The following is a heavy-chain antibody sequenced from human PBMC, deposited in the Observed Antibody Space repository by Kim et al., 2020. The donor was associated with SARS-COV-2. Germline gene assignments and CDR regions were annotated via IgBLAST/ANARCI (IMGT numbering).Heavy chain of an antibody. D-gene: IGHD3-22*01. CDR3: ARDNRPFTMIVVVYLYFDL. J-gene: IGHJ2*01. CDR1: GFTFSSYW. CDR2: IKQDGSEK. Sequence: GGSLRLSCAASGFTFSSYWMSWVRQAPGKGLEWVANIKQDGSEKYYVDSVKGRFTISRDNAKNSLYLQMNSLRAEDTAVYYCARDNRPFTMIVVVYLYFDLWGRGTLVTVSS. V-gene: IGHV3-7*01.